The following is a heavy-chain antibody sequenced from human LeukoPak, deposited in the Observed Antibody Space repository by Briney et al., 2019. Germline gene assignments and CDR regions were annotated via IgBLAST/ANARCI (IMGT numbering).Heavy chain of an antibody. CDR3: ARSSGYDSLLDP. CDR1: GYTFTGYY. Sequence: ASVKVSCKASGYTFTGYYMHWVRQAPGQGLEWMGWINPNSGGTNYAQKFQGRVTMTRDTSISTAYMELSRLRSDDTAVYYCARSSGYDSLLDPWGQGTPVTVSS. CDR2: INPNSGGT. J-gene: IGHJ5*02. V-gene: IGHV1-2*02. D-gene: IGHD5-12*01.